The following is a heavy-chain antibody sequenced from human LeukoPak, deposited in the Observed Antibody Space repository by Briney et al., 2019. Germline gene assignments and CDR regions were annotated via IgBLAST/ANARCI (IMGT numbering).Heavy chain of an antibody. CDR1: GFTFKTYS. J-gene: IGHJ6*03. V-gene: IGHV3-21*01. Sequence: GGSLRLSCAASGFTFKTYSMNWVRQAPGKGLEWVSFISSSSSYIYYADSVKGRFTISRDNAKNSLFLQMNSLRVDDTAVYYCARDPAWHQVGRYSCYMDVWGKGTTVTVYS. CDR3: ARDPAWHQVGRYSCYMDV. CDR2: ISSSSSYI. D-gene: IGHD2-15*01.